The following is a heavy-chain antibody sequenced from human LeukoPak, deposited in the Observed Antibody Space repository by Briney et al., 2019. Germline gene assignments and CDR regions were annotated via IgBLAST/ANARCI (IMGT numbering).Heavy chain of an antibody. CDR1: GGSISSSSYY. Sequence: SETLSLTCTVSGGSISSSSYYWGWIRQPPGKGLEWIGSIYYSGNTYYNPSLKSRVTISVDTSKNQFSLKLSSVTAADTAVYYCARLKGGQWLAELDYWGQGTLVTVSS. D-gene: IGHD6-19*01. CDR2: IYYSGNT. V-gene: IGHV4-39*01. CDR3: ARLKGGQWLAELDY. J-gene: IGHJ4*02.